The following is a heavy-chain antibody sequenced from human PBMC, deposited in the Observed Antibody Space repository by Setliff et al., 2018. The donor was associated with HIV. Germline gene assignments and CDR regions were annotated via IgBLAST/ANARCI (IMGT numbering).Heavy chain of an antibody. D-gene: IGHD6-13*01. Sequence: GGSLRLSCATSGFTFDSYSIIWVRQAPGKGLEWVSYISGLGGGTIYYADSVRGRFTISRDDAEKSVYLQMNSLRAEDTAVYYCAKDRGSTWYGPIDYWGQGTLVTVSS. V-gene: IGHV3-48*01. CDR3: AKDRGSTWYGPIDY. J-gene: IGHJ4*02. CDR2: ISGLGGGTI. CDR1: GFTFDSYS.